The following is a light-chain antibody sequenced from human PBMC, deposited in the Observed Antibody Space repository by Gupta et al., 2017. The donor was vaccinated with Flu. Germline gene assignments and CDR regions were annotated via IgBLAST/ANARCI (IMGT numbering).Light chain of an antibody. J-gene: IGLJ3*02. Sequence: TISGTGTNSNFGAGYDVHWYQQLPGTVPKLLISNNSNRLSGVPDRFSGSRSGTSASLDITGLQAEDEADYYCQSYDNTVRGWVFGGGTKLTVL. CDR2: NNS. V-gene: IGLV1-40*01. CDR1: NSNFGAGYD. CDR3: QSYDNTVRGWV.